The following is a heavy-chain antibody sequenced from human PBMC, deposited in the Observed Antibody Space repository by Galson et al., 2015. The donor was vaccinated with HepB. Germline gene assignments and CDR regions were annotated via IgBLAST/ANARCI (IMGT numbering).Heavy chain of an antibody. D-gene: IGHD3-10*01. Sequence: SLRLSCAASGFTFSSYAMHWVRQAPGKGLEWVAVISYDGSNKYYADSVKGRFTISRDNSKNTLYLQMNSLRAEDTAVYYCARSMVRGVISCGPDYWGQGTLVTVSS. J-gene: IGHJ4*02. CDR1: GFTFSSYA. CDR3: ARSMVRGVISCGPDY. CDR2: ISYDGSNK. V-gene: IGHV3-30*04.